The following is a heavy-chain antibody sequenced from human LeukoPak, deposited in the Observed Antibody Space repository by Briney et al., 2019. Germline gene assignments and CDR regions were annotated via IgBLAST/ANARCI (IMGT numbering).Heavy chain of an antibody. CDR2: IYYNGNT. V-gene: IGHV4-59*01. D-gene: IGHD2-15*01. CDR1: GASISSSY. Sequence: SETLSLTCTVSGASISSSYWRWVRQPPGKRLEWIGFIYYNGNTNSNPSLKSRVTISVDTSKNQFYLKLSSVTAADTALYYCVRGNYDDRGYSNAFDIWGQGAMVVVSS. CDR3: VRGNYDDRGYSNAFDI. J-gene: IGHJ3*02.